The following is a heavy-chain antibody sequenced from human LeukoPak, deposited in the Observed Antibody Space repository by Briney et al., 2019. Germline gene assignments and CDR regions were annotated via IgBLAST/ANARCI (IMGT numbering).Heavy chain of an antibody. CDR2: INWNGSST. CDR1: GFTFDDYG. J-gene: IGHJ4*02. CDR3: ARDNRLITPYYYDSSGPFDY. Sequence: GGSLRLSCAASGFTFDDYGMSWVRQAPGKGLEWVSGINWNGSSTGYADSVKGRFTISRDNAKNSLYLQMNSLRAEDTALYYCARDNRLITPYYYDSSGPFDYWGQGTLVTVSS. V-gene: IGHV3-20*04. D-gene: IGHD3-22*01.